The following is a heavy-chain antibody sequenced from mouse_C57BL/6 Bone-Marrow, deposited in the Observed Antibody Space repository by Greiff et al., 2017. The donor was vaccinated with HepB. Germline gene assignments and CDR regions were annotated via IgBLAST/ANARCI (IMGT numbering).Heavy chain of an antibody. CDR3: TVPIYYYGSSDY. CDR2: IRLKSDNYAT. CDR1: GFTFSNYW. Sequence: EVQLVESGGGLVQPGGSMKLSCVASGFTFSNYWMNWVRQSPEKGLEWVAQIRLKSDNYATHYAESVKGRFTISRDDSKSSVYLQMNNLRAEDTGIYYCTVPIYYYGSSDYWGQGTTLTVSS. J-gene: IGHJ2*01. V-gene: IGHV6-3*01. D-gene: IGHD1-1*01.